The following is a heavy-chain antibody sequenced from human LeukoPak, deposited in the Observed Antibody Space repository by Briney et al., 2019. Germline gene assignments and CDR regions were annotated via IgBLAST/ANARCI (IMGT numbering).Heavy chain of an antibody. J-gene: IGHJ4*02. CDR3: ARQLRSSWEQFDY. CDR1: GGTIVTSY. D-gene: IGHD6-13*01. V-gene: IGHV4-59*08. Sequence: SETLSLTCTGLGGTIVTSYWSWIRQPPGKGLEYIGYIYYSGSTNYNPSLKSRVTISLDTSKNQFSLKLSSVTAADTAVYYCARQLRSSWEQFDYWGQGTLVTVSS. CDR2: IYYSGST.